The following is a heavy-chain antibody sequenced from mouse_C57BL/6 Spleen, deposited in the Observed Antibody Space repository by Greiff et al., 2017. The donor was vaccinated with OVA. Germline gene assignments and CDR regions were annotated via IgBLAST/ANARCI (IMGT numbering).Heavy chain of an antibody. CDR2: ISSGSSTI. J-gene: IGHJ4*01. Sequence: EVMLVESGGGLVKPGGSLKLSCAASGFTFSDYGMHWVRQAPEKGLEWVAYISSGSSTIYYADTVKGRFTISRDNAKNTLFLQMTSLRSEDTAMYYCARPNYDYDEAMDYWGQGTSVTVSS. V-gene: IGHV5-17*01. D-gene: IGHD2-4*01. CDR3: ARPNYDYDEAMDY. CDR1: GFTFSDYG.